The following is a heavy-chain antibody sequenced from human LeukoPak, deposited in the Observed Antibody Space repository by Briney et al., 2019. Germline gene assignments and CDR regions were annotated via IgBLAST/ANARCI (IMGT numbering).Heavy chain of an antibody. CDR1: GGSISSYY. CDR2: IYNSGST. V-gene: IGHV4-59*12. J-gene: IGHJ4*02. Sequence: PSETLSLTCTASGGSISSYYWSWMRQPPGKGLEWIGYIYNSGSTNYNPSLKSRVTISEDTSKNQFSLKLSSVTAADTAVYYCARVYDSSGPLAIDYWGQGTLVTVSS. D-gene: IGHD3-22*01. CDR3: ARVYDSSGPLAIDY.